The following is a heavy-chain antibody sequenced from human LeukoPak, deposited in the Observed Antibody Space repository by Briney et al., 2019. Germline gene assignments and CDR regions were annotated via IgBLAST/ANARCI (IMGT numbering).Heavy chain of an antibody. CDR2: ITTSNGDT. Sequence: ASVRVSCKASGYTFTSYGISWVRQAPGQGLEWMGWITTSNGDTDYTQKLQGRVTMTTDTSTSTAYMELRSLRSDDTAVYYCARDARGGYTNNWFDPWGQGTLVTVSS. J-gene: IGHJ5*02. CDR3: ARDARGGYTNNWFDP. CDR1: GYTFTSYG. V-gene: IGHV1-18*01. D-gene: IGHD3-22*01.